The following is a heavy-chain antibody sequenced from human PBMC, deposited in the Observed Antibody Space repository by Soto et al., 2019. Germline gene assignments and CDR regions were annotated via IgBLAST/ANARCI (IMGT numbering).Heavy chain of an antibody. J-gene: IGHJ4*02. CDR2: ISGSGGST. CDR1: GFTFTSYA. CDR3: AKGPCSGGSCYHDY. Sequence: VGSLRLSCAASGFTFTSYAMNWVRQAPGKGLEWVSGISGSGGSTHYADSVKGRFTISRDNSKNRLSLQMNSLRAEDTAVYYCAKGPCSGGSCYHDYWGQGTLVTVSS. D-gene: IGHD2-15*01. V-gene: IGHV3-23*01.